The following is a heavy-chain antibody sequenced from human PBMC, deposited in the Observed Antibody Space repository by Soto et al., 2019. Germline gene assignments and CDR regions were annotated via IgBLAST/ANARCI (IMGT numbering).Heavy chain of an antibody. V-gene: IGHV1-18*01. D-gene: IGHD5-12*01. J-gene: IGHJ6*02. CDR3: ARDRIVATVDGGLGYYYGMDV. Sequence: ASVKVSCKASGYTFTSYGISWVRQAPGQGLEWMGWISAYNGNTNYAQKLQGRVTMTTDTSTSTAYMELRSLRSDDTAVYYCARDRIVATVDGGLGYYYGMDVWGQGTTVTVSS. CDR1: GYTFTSYG. CDR2: ISAYNGNT.